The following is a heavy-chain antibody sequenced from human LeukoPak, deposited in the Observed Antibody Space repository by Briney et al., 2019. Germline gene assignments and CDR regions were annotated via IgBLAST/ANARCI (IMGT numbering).Heavy chain of an antibody. CDR2: ISGSGGST. CDR1: GFTFSSYA. Sequence: GGSLRLSCAASGFTFSSYAMSWVRQAPGKGLEWVSAISGSGGSTYCADSVKGRFTISRDNSKNTLYLQMNSLRAEDTGVYYCAKMVVGYFQHWGQGTLVTVSS. D-gene: IGHD3-10*01. CDR3: AKMVVGYFQH. V-gene: IGHV3-23*01. J-gene: IGHJ1*01.